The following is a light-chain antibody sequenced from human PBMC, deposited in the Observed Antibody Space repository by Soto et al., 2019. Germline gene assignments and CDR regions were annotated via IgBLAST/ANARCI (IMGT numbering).Light chain of an antibody. Sequence: EIVLTQSPATLSLSPGERATLSCRASQSVSSYLAWYQQKPGQAPRLLISDASNRATGIPARFSGSGSGTDFTLTISSLEPEDFAVYYCQQRRIWPITFGQGTRLEIK. CDR3: QQRRIWPIT. CDR2: DAS. J-gene: IGKJ5*01. CDR1: QSVSSY. V-gene: IGKV3-11*01.